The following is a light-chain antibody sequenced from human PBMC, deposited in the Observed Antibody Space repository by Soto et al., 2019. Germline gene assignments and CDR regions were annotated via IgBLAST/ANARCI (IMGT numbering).Light chain of an antibody. CDR3: SSDKASINHV. J-gene: IGLJ1*01. CDR2: QVT. V-gene: IGLV2-14*01. Sequence: QSALAQPASVSGSPGQSITISCTGTSSDLAIYNYVSWYQQQPGKAPKLMIYQVTNRPSGVSNRFSGSRSGNTASLTISGLQAEDEADYYCSSDKASINHVFGSETQITV. CDR1: SSDLAIYNY.